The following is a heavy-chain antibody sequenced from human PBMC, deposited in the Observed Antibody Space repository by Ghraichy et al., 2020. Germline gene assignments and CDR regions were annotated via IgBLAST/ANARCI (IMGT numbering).Heavy chain of an antibody. CDR2: ISSSSTI. V-gene: IGHV3-48*02. CDR1: GFTFSSYS. Sequence: GGSLRLSCAASGFTFSSYSMNWVRQAPGKGLEWVSYISSSSTIYYADSVKGRFTISRDNAKNSLYLQMNSLRDEDTAVYYCARETVTIDYWGQGTLVTVSS. D-gene: IGHD4-17*01. J-gene: IGHJ4*02. CDR3: ARETVTIDY.